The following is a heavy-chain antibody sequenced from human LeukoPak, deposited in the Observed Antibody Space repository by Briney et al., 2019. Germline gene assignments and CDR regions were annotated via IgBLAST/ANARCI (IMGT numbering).Heavy chain of an antibody. CDR3: ARGRTPTDY. CDR1: GGSISSYY. Sequence: KPSETLSLTCTVSGGSISSYYWSWIRQPPGKGLEWIGRIYYRGTTNHNPSLKSRVSISVDTSKNQFSLKLSSVTAADTAVYYCARGRTPTDYWGQGTLVTVSS. J-gene: IGHJ4*02. D-gene: IGHD1/OR15-1a*01. CDR2: IYYRGTT. V-gene: IGHV4-59*01.